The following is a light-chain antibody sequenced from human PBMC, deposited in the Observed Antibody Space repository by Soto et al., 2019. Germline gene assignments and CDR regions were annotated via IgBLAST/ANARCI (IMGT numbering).Light chain of an antibody. CDR3: SSYTARSTHV. J-gene: IGLJ1*01. CDR1: SSDVGAYIY. CDR2: EVN. V-gene: IGLV2-14*03. Sequence: QSVLTQPASASGSPGQSITISCGGTSSDVGAYIYVSWYQQYPGKAPKLIIYEVNNRPSGVSGRFSGSKSANTASLTISGLQADDEADYYCSSYTARSTHVFGTGTKVTVL.